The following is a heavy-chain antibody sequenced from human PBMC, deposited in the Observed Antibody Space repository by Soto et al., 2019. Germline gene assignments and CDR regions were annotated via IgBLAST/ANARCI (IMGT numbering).Heavy chain of an antibody. CDR2: IYYSGST. V-gene: IGHV4-59*01. CDR3: ARGVEYSYGTDAFDI. Sequence: PSETLSLTCPVSGGSIRSYYWSWIRQPPGKGLELIGYIYYSGSTNYNPSLKSRVTISVDTSKNQFSLKLSSVTAADTAVYYCARGVEYSYGTDAFDIWGQGTMVTVSS. J-gene: IGHJ3*02. D-gene: IGHD5-18*01. CDR1: GGSIRSYY.